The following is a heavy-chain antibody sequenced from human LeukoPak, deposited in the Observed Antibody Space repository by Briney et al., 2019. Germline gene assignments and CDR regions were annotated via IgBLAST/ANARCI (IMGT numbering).Heavy chain of an antibody. V-gene: IGHV3-15*01. CDR2: SRGKVDGGTT. D-gene: IGHD2/OR15-2a*01. Sequence: GGSLRLSCAASGLTFINAWMGWVRQAPGKGLEWVGRSRGKVDGGTTDYAAPVKGRFTISRDDSKNTLYLQMNSLQIEDTALYYCTAGALSWGQGTLVIVSS. CDR3: TAGALS. CDR1: GLTFINAW. J-gene: IGHJ4*02.